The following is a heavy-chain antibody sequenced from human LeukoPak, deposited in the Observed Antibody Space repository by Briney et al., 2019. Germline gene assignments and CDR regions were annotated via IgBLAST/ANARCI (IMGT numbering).Heavy chain of an antibody. CDR1: GGSFSGYY. CDR3: ARGFSLTSWLYYYGMDV. CDR2: INHSGST. J-gene: IGHJ6*02. V-gene: IGHV4-34*01. Sequence: SETLSLTCAVYGGSFSGYYWSWIRQPPGKGLEWIGEINHSGSTNYNPSLKSRVTISVDTSKNQFSLKLSSVTAADTAVYYCARGFSLTSWLYYYGMDVWGQGTTVTVSS. D-gene: IGHD2-2*01.